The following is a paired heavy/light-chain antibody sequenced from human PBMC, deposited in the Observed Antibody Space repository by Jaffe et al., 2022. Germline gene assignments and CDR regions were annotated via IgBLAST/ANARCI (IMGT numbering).Heavy chain of an antibody. J-gene: IGHJ4*02. Sequence: QVRLLASGPGLLKPSETLSLTCTVFGGSTTNYHWAWIRQPPGKGLEWLGNVYQSGITYYNPSLKSRATISLDTSKDQFSLKLTSVTAADTAVYYCARVVAIVGELFPRYFEYWSQGTLVSASS. CDR1: GGSTTNYH. D-gene: IGHD3-10*01. CDR3: ARVVAIVGELFPRYFEY. V-gene: IGHV4-59*01. CDR2: VYQSGIT.
Light chain of an antibody. V-gene: IGKV3-11*01. J-gene: IGKJ5*01. CDR1: QSVSYY. CDR3: QQRLNWPS. Sequence: EIVLTQSPATLSLSPGERATLSCRASQSVSYYLAWYQQKPGQAPRLLIYDATNTATGIPARFSGSGSGTDFTLTISSLEPEDFAVYYCQQRLNWPSFGQGTRLDIK. CDR2: DAT.